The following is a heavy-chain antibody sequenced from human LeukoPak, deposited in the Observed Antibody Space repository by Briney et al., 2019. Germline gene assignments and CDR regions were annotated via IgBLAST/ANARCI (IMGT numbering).Heavy chain of an antibody. D-gene: IGHD1-1*01. CDR2: INSDGSST. CDR1: GFTVSNNY. CDR3: TTSDCEY. V-gene: IGHV3-74*01. J-gene: IGHJ4*02. Sequence: GGSLRLSCAASGFTVSNNYMSWVRQAPGKGLVWVSRINSDGSSTSYADSVKGRFTISRDNAKNTLYLQMNSLRAEDTAIYYCTTSDCEYWGQGTLVTVSS.